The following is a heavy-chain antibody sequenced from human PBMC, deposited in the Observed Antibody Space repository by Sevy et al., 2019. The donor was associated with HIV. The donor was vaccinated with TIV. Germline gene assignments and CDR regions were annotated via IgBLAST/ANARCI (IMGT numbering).Heavy chain of an antibody. CDR3: ARSQTTVVTYNAFDI. CDR1: GFTFSSYW. D-gene: IGHD4-17*01. V-gene: IGHV3-7*03. J-gene: IGHJ3*02. CDR2: IKQDGSEK. Sequence: GGSLRLSCAASGFTFSSYWMNWVRQAPGKGLEWVANIKQDGSEKYYVDSVKGRFTFSRDNAKNSLYLQMNSLRAEDMAVYYCARSQTTVVTYNAFDIWGQGTMVTVSS.